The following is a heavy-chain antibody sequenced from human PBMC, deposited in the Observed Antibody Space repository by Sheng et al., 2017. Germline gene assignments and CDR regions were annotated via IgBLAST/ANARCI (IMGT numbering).Heavy chain of an antibody. V-gene: IGHV3-72*01. D-gene: IGHD2-2*01. CDR3: TGQREPAADLDV. CDR2: TKNKAQGYTT. Sequence: EVQLVESGGGLVQPGGSLRLSCAASGFTFSDHYMDWVRQAPGKGLEWVGRTKNKAQGYTTEYATSLKDRFTISRDDSRNTAYLEMNSLKTEDTAVYYCTGQREPAADLDVWGQGTTVTVSS. CDR1: GFTFSDHY. J-gene: IGHJ6*02.